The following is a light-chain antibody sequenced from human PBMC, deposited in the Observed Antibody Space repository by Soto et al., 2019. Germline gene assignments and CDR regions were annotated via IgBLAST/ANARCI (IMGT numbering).Light chain of an antibody. CDR3: SSYTTSNTRQIV. CDR2: DVS. Sequence: QSALTQPASVSGSPGKSITISCTGTSSDVGGYNYVSWYQHHPGKAPKLMIYDVSNRPSGVSNRFSGSKSGNTASLTISGLQPEDEADYYCSSYTTSNTRQIVLGTGTKLTVL. J-gene: IGLJ1*01. V-gene: IGLV2-14*03. CDR1: SSDVGGYNY.